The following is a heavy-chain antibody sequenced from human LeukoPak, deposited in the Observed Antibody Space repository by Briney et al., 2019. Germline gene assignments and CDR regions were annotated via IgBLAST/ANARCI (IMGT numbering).Heavy chain of an antibody. D-gene: IGHD5-24*01. CDR3: TTSRDGYNEFDY. Sequence: GGSLRLSCAGSGFTLSNSAMSWVRQAPGRGLEWVSAFFGTDDSSFYTNSVGGRFTMSSDNARNSLYLQMNSLRAEDTAVYYCTTSRDGYNEFDYWGQGTLVTVSS. CDR1: GFTLSNSA. CDR2: FFGTDDSS. J-gene: IGHJ4*02. V-gene: IGHV3-23*01.